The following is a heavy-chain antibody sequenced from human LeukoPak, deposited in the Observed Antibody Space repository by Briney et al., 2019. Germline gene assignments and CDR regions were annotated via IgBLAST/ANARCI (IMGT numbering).Heavy chain of an antibody. CDR3: AREIGYSSGWPYFDY. J-gene: IGHJ4*02. Sequence: GGSLRLSCAASGFTFSSYWMSWVRQAPGKGLEWVANIKQDGSEKYYVDSVKGRLTISRDNAKNSLYLEMNSLRAEDTAVYYCAREIGYSSGWPYFDYWGQGTLVTVSS. CDR2: IKQDGSEK. V-gene: IGHV3-7*01. CDR1: GFTFSSYW. D-gene: IGHD6-19*01.